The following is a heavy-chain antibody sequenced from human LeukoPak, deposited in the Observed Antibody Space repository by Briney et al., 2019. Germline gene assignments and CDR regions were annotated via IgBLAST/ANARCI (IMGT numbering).Heavy chain of an antibody. CDR3: AKSPVSSCRGSFCYPFDY. CDR2: IAGSGGST. J-gene: IGHJ4*02. D-gene: IGHD2-15*01. CDR1: GFTFSSYA. Sequence: GGSLRLSCAASGFTFSSYAMIWVRQAPGKGLEWVSVIAGSGGSTDYADSVKGRFTISRDNSKNTLYLQMSSLRAEDTAVYFCAKSPVSSCRGSFCYPFDYWGQGNLVTVSS. V-gene: IGHV3-23*01.